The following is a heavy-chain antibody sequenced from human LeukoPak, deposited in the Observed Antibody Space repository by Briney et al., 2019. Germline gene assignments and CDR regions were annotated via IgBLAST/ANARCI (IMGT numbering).Heavy chain of an antibody. CDR3: ARHPYCSSTSSSKNWFDP. Sequence: SETLSLTCAVSGYSISSGYYWGWIRQPPGKGLEWIGSIYHSGSTYYNPSLKSRVTISVDTSKNQFSLKLSSVTAADTAVYYCARHPYCSSTSSSKNWFDPWGQGTLATVSS. J-gene: IGHJ5*02. CDR1: GYSISSGYY. CDR2: IYHSGST. V-gene: IGHV4-38-2*01. D-gene: IGHD2-2*01.